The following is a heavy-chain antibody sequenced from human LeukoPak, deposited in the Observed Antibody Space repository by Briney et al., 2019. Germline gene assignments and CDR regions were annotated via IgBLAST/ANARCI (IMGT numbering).Heavy chain of an antibody. CDR3: ARRLCGGDCYSTFSY. CDR1: GGSSRGYY. J-gene: IGHJ4*02. V-gene: IGHV4-34*01. Sequence: PSETLSLTSAVYGGSSRGYYWSWIRQPPGKWLKWIGEINHSGSTNYNPSLKSRVTISVDTSKNQFSLKLSSVTAADTAVYYCARRLCGGDCYSTFSYWGQGTLVTVSS. D-gene: IGHD2-21*02. CDR2: INHSGST.